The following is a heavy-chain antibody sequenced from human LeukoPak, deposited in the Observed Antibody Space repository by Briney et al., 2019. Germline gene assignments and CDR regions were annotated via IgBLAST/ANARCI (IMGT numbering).Heavy chain of an antibody. CDR3: ARDRGGYSYGYYYYYYMDV. V-gene: IGHV1-69*05. Sequence: SVKVSCKASGGTFSSYAISWVRQAPGQGLEWMGGIIPIFGTANYAQKFQGRVTITTDESTSTAYMELSSLRSEDTAVYYCARDRGGYSYGYYYYYYMDVWGKGTTVTVSS. CDR2: IIPIFGTA. J-gene: IGHJ6*03. D-gene: IGHD5-18*01. CDR1: GGTFSSYA.